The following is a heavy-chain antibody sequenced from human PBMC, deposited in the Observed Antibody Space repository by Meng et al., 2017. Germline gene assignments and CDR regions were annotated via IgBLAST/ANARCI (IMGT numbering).Heavy chain of an antibody. V-gene: IGHV3-30*01. J-gene: IGHJ6*02. D-gene: IGHD3-10*01. CDR1: GFTFSSYA. CDR2: ISYDGSNK. Sequence: GESLKISCAASGFTFSSYAMHWVRQAPGKGLEWVAVISYDGSNKYYADSVKGRFTISRDNSKNTLYLQMNSLRAEDTAVYYCARDRGYALMYSYYGMDVWGQGTMVTVSS. CDR3: ARDRGYALMYSYYGMDV.